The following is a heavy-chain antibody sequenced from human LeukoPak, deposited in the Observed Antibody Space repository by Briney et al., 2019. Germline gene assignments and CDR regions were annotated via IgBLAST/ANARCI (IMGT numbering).Heavy chain of an antibody. V-gene: IGHV3-74*01. D-gene: IGHD5-24*01. CDR2: INSDGRST. Sequence: ETLSLTCTVSGGSIRSSYYYWGWVRQPPGKGLVWVSRINSDGRSTNYADSVKGRFTISRDNAKNTVYLQMNSLRAEDTAVYYCARVRDGYNLIDYWGQGTLVTVSS. CDR3: ARVRDGYNLIDY. J-gene: IGHJ4*02. CDR1: GGSIRSSYYY.